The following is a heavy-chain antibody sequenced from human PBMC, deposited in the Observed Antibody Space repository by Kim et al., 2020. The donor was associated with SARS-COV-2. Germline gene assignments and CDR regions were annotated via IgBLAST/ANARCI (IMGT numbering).Heavy chain of an antibody. CDR1: GFTFSSYW. Sequence: GGSLRLSCAASGFTFSSYWMSWVRQAPGKGLEWVANIKQDGSEKYYVDSVKGRFTISRDNAKNSLYLQMNSLGAEDTAVYYCARVPSAAAALGGWFDPWGQGTLVTVSS. J-gene: IGHJ5*02. CDR2: IKQDGSEK. CDR3: ARVPSAAAALGGWFDP. V-gene: IGHV3-7*03. D-gene: IGHD6-13*01.